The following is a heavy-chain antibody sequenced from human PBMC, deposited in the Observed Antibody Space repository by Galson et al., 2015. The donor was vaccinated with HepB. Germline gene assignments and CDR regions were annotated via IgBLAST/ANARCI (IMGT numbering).Heavy chain of an antibody. J-gene: IGHJ3*02. V-gene: IGHV3-23*01. CDR1: GFTFSSYA. CDR3: AKDSLVTAMVDDAFDI. CDR2: ISGSGGST. D-gene: IGHD2-21*02. Sequence: SLRLSCAASGFTFSSYAMSWVRQAPGKGLEWVSAISGSGGSTYYADSVKGRFTISRDNSKNTLYLQMNSLRAEDTAVYYCAKDSLVTAMVDDAFDIWGQGTMVTVSS.